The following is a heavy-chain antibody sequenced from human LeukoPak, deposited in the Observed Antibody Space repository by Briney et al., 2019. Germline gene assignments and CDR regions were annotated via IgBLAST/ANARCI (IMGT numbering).Heavy chain of an antibody. Sequence: PGGTLRLSCAASGFTFSTYGMNWVRQAPGKGLEWVAFIRYDGSNKYYADSVKGRFTISRDNSKNTLYLQMNSLRAEDTAVYYCAKDKAANSWGQGTLVTVSS. CDR3: AKDKAANS. CDR2: IRYDGSNK. J-gene: IGHJ5*02. D-gene: IGHD2-15*01. CDR1: GFTFSTYG. V-gene: IGHV3-30*02.